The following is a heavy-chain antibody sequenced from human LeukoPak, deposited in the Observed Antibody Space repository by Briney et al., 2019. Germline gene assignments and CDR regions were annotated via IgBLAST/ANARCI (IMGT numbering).Heavy chain of an antibody. CDR3: ARRGLSFGVVTSYNWFDP. V-gene: IGHV3-7*03. J-gene: IGHJ5*02. Sequence: GGSLRLSCVASGFTFSSYWMNWARQAPGKGLEWVANIKQDGSEKYYVDSVKGRFTISRDNAKNSLYLQMNSLRAEDTAVYFCARRGLSFGVVTSYNWFDPWGQGSLVTVSS. CDR1: GFTFSSYW. D-gene: IGHD3-3*01. CDR2: IKQDGSEK.